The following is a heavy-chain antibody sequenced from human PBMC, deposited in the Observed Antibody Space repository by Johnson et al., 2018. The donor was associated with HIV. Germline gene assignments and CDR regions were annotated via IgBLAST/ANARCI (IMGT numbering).Heavy chain of an antibody. J-gene: IGHJ3*02. CDR2: IYSGGST. CDR1: GFTVSSNY. Sequence: VQLVESGGGLVQPGGSLRLSCGASGFTVSSNYMNWVRQAPGKGLEWVSVIYSGGSTYYADSVKGRFTISRDNSKNTLYLQMNSLRVEDTAVYYCARDGESQQLPLGDAFDIWGQGTMVTVSS. V-gene: IGHV3-66*01. CDR3: ARDGESQQLPLGDAFDI. D-gene: IGHD6-13*01.